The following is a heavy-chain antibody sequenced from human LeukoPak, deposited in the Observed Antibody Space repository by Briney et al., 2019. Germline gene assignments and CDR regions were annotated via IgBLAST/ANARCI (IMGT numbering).Heavy chain of an antibody. D-gene: IGHD5-18*01. Sequence: GGSLRLSCVVSGFIVSSKYMSWVRQAPGKGLEWVSVIYNDGSTYYADSVKGRFTISRDNAKNSLYLQMNSLRAEDTAMYFCARIGYSSSCLDYWGQGTLVTVSS. CDR3: ARIGYSSSCLDY. V-gene: IGHV3-53*01. CDR1: GFIVSSKY. CDR2: IYNDGST. J-gene: IGHJ4*02.